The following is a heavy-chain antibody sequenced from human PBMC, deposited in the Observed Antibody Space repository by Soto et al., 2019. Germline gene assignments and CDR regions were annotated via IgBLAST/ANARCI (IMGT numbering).Heavy chain of an antibody. CDR2: IYPGDSDT. D-gene: IGHD1-1*01. Sequence: GESLKISCKGSGYSFTSYWIGWVRQMPGKGLEWMGIIYPGDSDTRYSPSFQGQVTISADKSISTAYLQWSSLTASDTAMYYCASGNSAGAQNSRYCFDYWGQGTLVTVSS. V-gene: IGHV5-51*01. J-gene: IGHJ4*02. CDR1: GYSFTSYW. CDR3: ASGNSAGAQNSRYCFDY.